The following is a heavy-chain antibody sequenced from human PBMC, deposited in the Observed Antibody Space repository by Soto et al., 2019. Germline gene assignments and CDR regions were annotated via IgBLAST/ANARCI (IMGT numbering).Heavy chain of an antibody. CDR2: ISAYNGNT. CDR3: ARERLSVVVAATGYFDY. V-gene: IGHV1-18*01. CDR1: GYTFTSYG. Sequence: QVPLVQSGAEVKKPGASVKVSCKASGYTFTSYGISWVRQAPGQGLEWMGWISAYNGNTNYAQKLQGRVTMTTDTPTSTSYMELRRLRSDDTAMYYCARERLSVVVAATGYFDYWGQGTLVTVSS. D-gene: IGHD2-15*01. J-gene: IGHJ4*02.